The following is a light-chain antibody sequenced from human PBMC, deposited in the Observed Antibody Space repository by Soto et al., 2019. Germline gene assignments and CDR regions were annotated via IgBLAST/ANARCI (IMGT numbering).Light chain of an antibody. Sequence: DIQMTQSPSSLSASVGDRVTITCRASQGINNFLAWYQQKPGKVPKLLIYAASTLLSGVPSRFSGSGSGTDFTLNISSLQPEDVATYYCQKYNSALWTFGQGTKVEIK. V-gene: IGKV1-27*01. CDR2: AAS. CDR1: QGINNF. J-gene: IGKJ1*01. CDR3: QKYNSALWT.